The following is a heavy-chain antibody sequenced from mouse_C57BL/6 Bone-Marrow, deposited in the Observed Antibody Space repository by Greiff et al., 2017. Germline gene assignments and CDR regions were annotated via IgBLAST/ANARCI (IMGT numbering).Heavy chain of an antibody. CDR2: ISNGGGST. Sequence: EVQGVESGGGLVQPGGSLKLSCAASGFTFSDYYMYWVRQTPEKRLEWVAYISNGGGSTYYPDTVKGRFTISRDNAKNTLYLQMSRLKSEDTAMYYCARPGCDEFAYWGQGTLVTVSA. V-gene: IGHV5-12*01. J-gene: IGHJ3*01. CDR3: ARPGCDEFAY. D-gene: IGHD3-2*02. CDR1: GFTFSDYY.